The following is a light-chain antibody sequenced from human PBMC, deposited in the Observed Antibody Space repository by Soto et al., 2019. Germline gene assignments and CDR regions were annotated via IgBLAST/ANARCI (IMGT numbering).Light chain of an antibody. Sequence: ENVLTQSPGTLSLSPGERATLSCRASQSVSSSYLAWYQQKPGQAPRLLIYGASSRAAGIPDRFSGSGSGTYFTLTISRLEPEDFAVYYCQQYGSSRTFGQGTKGAIK. V-gene: IGKV3-20*01. CDR3: QQYGSSRT. J-gene: IGKJ1*01. CDR1: QSVSSSY. CDR2: GAS.